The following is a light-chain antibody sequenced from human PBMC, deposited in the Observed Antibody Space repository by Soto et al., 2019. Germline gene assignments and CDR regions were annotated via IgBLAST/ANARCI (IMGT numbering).Light chain of an antibody. CDR3: QQYGSSHHPTT. CDR2: DVS. CDR1: QSVTRTY. Sequence: EIVLTQSPGTLSLSPGERATLSCRASQSVTRTYLGWYQQKPGQAPRLLMYDVSVRATGIPDRFSGSGSGTDFTLTISRLEPEDSAVYYCQQYGSSHHPTTFGQGTRLEIK. V-gene: IGKV3-20*01. J-gene: IGKJ5*01.